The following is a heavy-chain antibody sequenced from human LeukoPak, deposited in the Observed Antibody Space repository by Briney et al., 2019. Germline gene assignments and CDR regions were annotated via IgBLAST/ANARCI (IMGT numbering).Heavy chain of an antibody. J-gene: IGHJ4*02. CDR1: GFTFSSYA. CDR3: ARGNYYDSSGPCDY. Sequence: GGSLRLSCAASGFTFSSYAMHWVRQAPGKGLEYVSAISSNGGSTYYADSVKGRFTISRDSSKNTLYLQMGSLRAEDMAVYYCARGNYYDSSGPCDYWGQGTLVTVSS. V-gene: IGHV3-64*02. D-gene: IGHD3-22*01. CDR2: ISSNGGST.